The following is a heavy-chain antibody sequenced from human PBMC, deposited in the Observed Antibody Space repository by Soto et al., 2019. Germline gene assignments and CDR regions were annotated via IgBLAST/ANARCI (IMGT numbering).Heavy chain of an antibody. CDR3: AKEAEEGSSGFNNPLDH. CDR1: GFTFSAYA. CDR2: MSGGGGRT. J-gene: IGHJ4*02. D-gene: IGHD6-19*01. Sequence: EVQLLESGGGVVQPGGSLRISGAASGFTFSAYARSWVRQAPGTGLEWVSVMSGGGGRTDYADALKCRFTVSRDNSKNTLYLQMSSVRVEDTALYYCAKEAEEGSSGFNNPLDHWGPGTQVTVSA. V-gene: IGHV3-23*01.